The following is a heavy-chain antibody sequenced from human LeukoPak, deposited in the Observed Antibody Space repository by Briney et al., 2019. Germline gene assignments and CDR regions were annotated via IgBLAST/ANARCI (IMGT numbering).Heavy chain of an antibody. Sequence: GASVKVSCKASGYTFTGYYMHWVRQAPGQGLEWMGWINPNSGGTNYAQKFQGRVTMTRDTSISKAYMELSRVRSDDTAVYYCARVLTGTTPWVDYWGQGTLVTVSS. CDR3: ARVLTGTTPWVDY. CDR2: INPNSGGT. V-gene: IGHV1-2*02. J-gene: IGHJ4*02. D-gene: IGHD1-7*01. CDR1: GYTFTGYY.